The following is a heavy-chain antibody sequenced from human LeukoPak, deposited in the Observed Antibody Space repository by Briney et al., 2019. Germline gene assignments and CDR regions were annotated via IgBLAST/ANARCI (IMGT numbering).Heavy chain of an antibody. CDR2: ISYDGSNK. D-gene: IGHD5-12*01. CDR1: GFTFSSYA. V-gene: IGHV3-30-3*01. CDR3: ARDNGGYDWALDV. Sequence: GGSLRLSCAASGFTFSSYAMHWVRQAPGKGLEWVAVISYDGSNKYYADSVKGRFTISRDNSKNTLYLQMNSLRAEDTAVYYCARDNGGYDWALDVWGQGTTVTVSS. J-gene: IGHJ6*02.